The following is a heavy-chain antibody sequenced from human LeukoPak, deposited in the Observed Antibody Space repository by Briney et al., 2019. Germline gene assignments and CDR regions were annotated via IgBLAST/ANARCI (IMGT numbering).Heavy chain of an antibody. J-gene: IGHJ6*03. Sequence: ASVKVSCKASGYTFTSYDINWVRQATGQGLEWMGWMNPNSGNTGYAQNFQGRVTFTMNTSISTAYMELSSLRSEDTAVYYCARALSWVAINYYYMDVWGKGTTVTVSS. CDR2: MNPNSGNT. V-gene: IGHV1-8*03. D-gene: IGHD2-2*02. CDR3: ARALSWVAINYYYMDV. CDR1: GYTFTSYD.